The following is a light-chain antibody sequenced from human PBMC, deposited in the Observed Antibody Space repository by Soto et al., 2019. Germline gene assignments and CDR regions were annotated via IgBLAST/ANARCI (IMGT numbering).Light chain of an antibody. V-gene: IGKV3-11*01. CDR1: QSVSTN. CDR2: DAS. CDR3: QQNNNWPSFT. Sequence: ETVLTQSPATLSLSPGERATLSCRASQSVSTNLAWYQQKPGQAPRLLIYDASNRATDIPARFSGSGSGTDFTLTISSLEPEDFAVYYCQQNNNWPSFTFGPGTKVDI. J-gene: IGKJ3*01.